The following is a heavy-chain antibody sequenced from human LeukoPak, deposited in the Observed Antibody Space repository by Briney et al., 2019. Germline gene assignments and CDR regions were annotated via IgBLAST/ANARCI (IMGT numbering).Heavy chain of an antibody. V-gene: IGHV4-59*01. CDR3: ASGPLRFLEWLYLGYFDL. Sequence: PSETLSLTCTVSGGSISSYYWSWIRQPPGKGLEWIGYIYYSGSTNYNPSLKSRVTISVDTSKNQFSLKLSSVTAADTAVYYCASGPLRFLEWLYLGYFDLWGRGTLVTVSS. J-gene: IGHJ2*01. CDR2: IYYSGST. CDR1: GGSISSYY. D-gene: IGHD3-3*01.